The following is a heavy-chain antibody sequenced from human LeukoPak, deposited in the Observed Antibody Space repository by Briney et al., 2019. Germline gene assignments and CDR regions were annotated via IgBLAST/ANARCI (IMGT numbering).Heavy chain of an antibody. J-gene: IGHJ4*02. D-gene: IGHD6-25*01. CDR1: GFTFSSYS. CDR2: ISSSSSYI. V-gene: IGHV3-21*01. CDR3: ASLIAAGPDY. Sequence: PGGSLRLSCAASGFTFSSYSMNWVRQAPGKGLEWASSISSSSSYIYYADSVKGRFTISRDNAKNSLYLQMNSLRAEDTAVYYCASLIAAGPDYWGQGTLVTVSS.